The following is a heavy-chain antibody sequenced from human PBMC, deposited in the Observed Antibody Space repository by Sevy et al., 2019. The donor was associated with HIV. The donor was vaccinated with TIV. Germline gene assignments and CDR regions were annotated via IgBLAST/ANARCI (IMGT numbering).Heavy chain of an antibody. CDR1: GYTLTELS. CDR2: FDPEDGET. J-gene: IGHJ6*02. D-gene: IGHD3-9*01. CDR3: ATGGGRVRYFDWLPYYYYGMDV. Sequence: ASVKVSCKVSGYTLTELSMHWVRQAPGKGLEWMGGFDPEDGETIYAQKFQGRVTMTGDTSTDTAYMELSSLRSEDTAVYYCATGGGRVRYFDWLPYYYYGMDVLGQGTTVTVSS. V-gene: IGHV1-24*01.